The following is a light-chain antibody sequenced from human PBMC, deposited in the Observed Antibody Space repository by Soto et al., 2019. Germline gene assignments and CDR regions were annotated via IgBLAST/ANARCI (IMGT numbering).Light chain of an antibody. V-gene: IGLV2-23*01. J-gene: IGLJ1*01. CDR1: SRDVGSYNL. CDR3: CSYAGSRTYV. CDR2: EGS. Sequence: QSALTQPASVSGSPGQSITISCTGTSRDVGSYNLVSWYQQHPGKAPKLMIYEGSKRPSGVSNRFSGSKSGNTASLTISGLQAEDEADYYCCSYAGSRTYVFGTGTKLTVL.